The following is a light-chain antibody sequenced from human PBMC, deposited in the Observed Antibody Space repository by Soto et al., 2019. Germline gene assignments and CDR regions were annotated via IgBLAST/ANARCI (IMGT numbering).Light chain of an antibody. Sequence: TESPATLSVPPGDSATRSCRASQSVGSNLAWYHQKPGQAPRLLIYGASTRATGIPARFSVIGSGTELTITLSSLQSEDGEVYDGQQYNDWPRTFGQGTRVEIK. CDR2: GAS. J-gene: IGKJ1*01. V-gene: IGKV3-15*01. CDR1: QSVGSN. CDR3: QQYNDWPRT.